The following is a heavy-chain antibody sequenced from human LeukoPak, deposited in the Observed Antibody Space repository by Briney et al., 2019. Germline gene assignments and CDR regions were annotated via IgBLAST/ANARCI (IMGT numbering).Heavy chain of an antibody. V-gene: IGHV4-34*01. CDR2: INHSGST. J-gene: IGHJ4*02. CDR3: ARTRWELHRPLDY. CDR1: GGSFSGYY. D-gene: IGHD1-26*01. Sequence: SETLSLTCAVYGGSFSGYYWSWIRQPPGKGLERIGEINHSGSTNYNPSLKSRVTISVDTSKNQFSLKLSSVTAADTAVYYCARTRWELHRPLDYWGQGTLVTVSS.